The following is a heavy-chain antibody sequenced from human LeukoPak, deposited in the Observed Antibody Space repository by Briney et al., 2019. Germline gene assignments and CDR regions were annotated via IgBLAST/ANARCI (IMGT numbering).Heavy chain of an antibody. CDR3: AGGLDYYYYYGMDV. Sequence: NPSETLSLTCAVYGGSFSGYYWSWIRQPPGKGLEWIGEINHSGSTNYNPSLKSRVTISVDTSKNQFSLKLSSVTAADTAVYYCAGGLDYYYYYGMDVWGQGTTVTVSS. V-gene: IGHV4-34*01. J-gene: IGHJ6*02. CDR2: INHSGST. CDR1: GGSFSGYY.